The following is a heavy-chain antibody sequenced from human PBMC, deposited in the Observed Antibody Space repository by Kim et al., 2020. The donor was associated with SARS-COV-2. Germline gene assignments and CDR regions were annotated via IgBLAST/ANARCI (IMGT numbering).Heavy chain of an antibody. CDR2: FDPEDGET. V-gene: IGHV1-24*01. CDR3: ATLWFGELITGHYFDY. Sequence: ASVKVSCKVSGYTLTELSMHWVRQAPGKGLEWMGGFDPEDGETIYAQKFQGRVTMTEDTSTDTAYMELSSLRSEDTAVYYCATLWFGELITGHYFDYWGQGTLVTVSS. D-gene: IGHD3-10*01. CDR1: GYTLTELS. J-gene: IGHJ4*02.